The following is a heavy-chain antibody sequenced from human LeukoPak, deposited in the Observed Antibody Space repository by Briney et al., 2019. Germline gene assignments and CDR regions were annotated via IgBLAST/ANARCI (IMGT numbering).Heavy chain of an antibody. CDR1: GGSISSGGYY. D-gene: IGHD7-27*01. V-gene: IGHV4-61*02. CDR3: ARAAVGVWGPANYFDY. Sequence: PSGTLSLTCTVSGGSISSGGYYWSWIRQPPGKGLEWIGRIYTSGSTNYNPSLKSRVAMSVDTSKNQFSLKLSSVTAADTAVYYCARAAVGVWGPANYFDYWGQGTLVTVSS. J-gene: IGHJ4*02. CDR2: IYTSGST.